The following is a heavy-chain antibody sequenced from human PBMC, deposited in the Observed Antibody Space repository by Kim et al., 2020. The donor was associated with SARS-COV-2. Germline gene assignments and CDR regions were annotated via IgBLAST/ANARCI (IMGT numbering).Heavy chain of an antibody. J-gene: IGHJ3*02. Sequence: SFQGQVTISADKSISTAYLQWSSLKASDTAMYYCARRLPTVVTAHDAFDIWGQGTMVTVSS. V-gene: IGHV5-51*01. D-gene: IGHD4-17*01. CDR3: ARRLPTVVTAHDAFDI.